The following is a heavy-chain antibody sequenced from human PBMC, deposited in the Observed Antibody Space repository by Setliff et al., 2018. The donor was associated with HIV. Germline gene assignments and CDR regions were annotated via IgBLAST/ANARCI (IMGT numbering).Heavy chain of an antibody. CDR3: ARLLEGPDYSSDFRYFDWFPDV. CDR2: IHTTGSP. D-gene: IGHD3-9*01. CDR1: GVYISNYH. Sequence: SETLSLTCTISGVYISNYHWGWIRRPPGRGLEWIGSIHTTGSPKNNPSLQSRVSISIDMAKSLFSLELSSVTAADTAVYYCARLLEGPDYSSDFRYFDWFPDVWGQGTLVTVSS. J-gene: IGHJ4*02. V-gene: IGHV4-4*08.